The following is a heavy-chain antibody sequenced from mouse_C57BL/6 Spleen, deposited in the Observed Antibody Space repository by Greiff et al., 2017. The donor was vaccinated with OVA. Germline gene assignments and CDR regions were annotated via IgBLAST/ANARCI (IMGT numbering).Heavy chain of an antibody. V-gene: IGHV5-6*01. CDR3: ASRNYEGLFDY. J-gene: IGHJ2*01. Sequence: EVQGVESGGDLVKPGGSLKLSCAASGFTFSSYGMSWVRQTPDKRLEWVATISSGGSYTYYPDSVKGRFTISRDNAKNTLYLQMSSLKSEDTAMYYCASRNYEGLFDYWGQGTTLTVSS. CDR2: ISSGGSYT. CDR1: GFTFSSYG. D-gene: IGHD2-1*01.